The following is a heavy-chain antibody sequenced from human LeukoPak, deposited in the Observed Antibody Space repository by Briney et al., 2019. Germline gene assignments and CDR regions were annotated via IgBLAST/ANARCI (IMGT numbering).Heavy chain of an antibody. CDR2: IYYSGST. V-gene: IGHV4-39*07. D-gene: IGHD3-22*01. CDR3: ARDDHDSSGYISGAFDI. J-gene: IGHJ3*02. Sequence: SETLSLTCSVSGGSVTSSNYYWGWIRQPPGKGLEWIGSIYYSGSTYYNPSLKSRVTISVDTSKNQFSLKLSSVTAVDTAVYYCARDDHDSSGYISGAFDIWGQGTMVTVSS. CDR1: GGSVTSSNYY.